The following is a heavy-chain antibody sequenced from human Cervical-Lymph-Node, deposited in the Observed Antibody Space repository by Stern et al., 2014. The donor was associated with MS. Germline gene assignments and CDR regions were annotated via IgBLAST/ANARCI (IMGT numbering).Heavy chain of an antibody. CDR2: IFPVFGTP. Sequence: QVQLVPSGAEVTKPGSSAKVSCKASGGTFSKFPSSWVRQAPGQGLEWLAGIFPVFGTPTYAQEFRGRVTIAADVSTSTVYMELSSLRSDDTAVYYCALSSETSDRWYSLGYDLWGQGTLVTVSS. V-gene: IGHV1-69*01. CDR1: GGTFSKFP. CDR3: ALSSETSDRWYSLGYDL. D-gene: IGHD6-13*01. J-gene: IGHJ5*02.